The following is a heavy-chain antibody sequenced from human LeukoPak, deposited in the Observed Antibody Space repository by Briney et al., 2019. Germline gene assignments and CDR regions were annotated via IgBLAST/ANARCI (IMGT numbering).Heavy chain of an antibody. D-gene: IGHD7-27*01. CDR3: AKDGNWGFYYYYMDV. CDR2: IRYDGSNK. J-gene: IGHJ6*03. V-gene: IGHV3-30*02. CDR1: GFTFSSYG. Sequence: GGSLRLSCAASGFTFSSYGMHWVRQAPGKGLEWVAFIRYDGSNKYYADSVKGRFTISRDNSKNTLYLQMNSLRAEDTAVYYCAKDGNWGFYYYYMDVWGKGTTVTVSS.